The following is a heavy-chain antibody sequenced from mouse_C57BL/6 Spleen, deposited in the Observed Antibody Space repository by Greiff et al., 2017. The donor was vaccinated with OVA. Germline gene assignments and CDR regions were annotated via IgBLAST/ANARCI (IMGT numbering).Heavy chain of an antibody. CDR2: INPSTGGT. Sequence: VQLKQSGPELVKPGASVKISCKASGYSFTGYYMNWVKQSPEKSLEWIGEINPSTGGTTYNQKFKAKATLTVDKSSSTAYMQLKSLTSEDSAVYYCASRTGTWFAYWGQGTLVTVSA. J-gene: IGHJ3*01. CDR1: GYSFTGYY. CDR3: ASRTGTWFAY. D-gene: IGHD4-1*01. V-gene: IGHV1-42*01.